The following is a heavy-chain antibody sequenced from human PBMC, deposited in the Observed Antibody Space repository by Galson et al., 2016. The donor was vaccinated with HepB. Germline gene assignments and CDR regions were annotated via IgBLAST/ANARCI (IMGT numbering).Heavy chain of an antibody. V-gene: IGHV3-48*04. Sequence: SLRLSCAVSGFTFSSQSMNWVRQAPGKGLEWVSYISGSGGIIFYADSVKGRFTISRDNAKNSVYLEMNSLRAEDTAVYYCARLHFDTFPNPGYWGQGTLVTVSS. D-gene: IGHD3-9*01. J-gene: IGHJ4*02. CDR1: GFTFSSQS. CDR3: ARLHFDTFPNPGY. CDR2: ISGSGGII.